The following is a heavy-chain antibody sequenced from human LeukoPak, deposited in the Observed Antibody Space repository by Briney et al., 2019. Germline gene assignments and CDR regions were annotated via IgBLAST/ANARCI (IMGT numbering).Heavy chain of an antibody. J-gene: IGHJ4*02. CDR2: LSNDGNSY. D-gene: IGHD5-12*01. Sequence: PGMSLRLSCAASGFTFSENNVHWVRQAPGKGLEWVALLSNDGNSYAYADSVKGRFTLSRDKSKTTLYLQMNSLRAEDTAVYYCARDRSGFYSVDYWGQGTLVTVSS. V-gene: IGHV3-30-3*01. CDR1: GFTFSENN. CDR3: ARDRSGFYSVDY.